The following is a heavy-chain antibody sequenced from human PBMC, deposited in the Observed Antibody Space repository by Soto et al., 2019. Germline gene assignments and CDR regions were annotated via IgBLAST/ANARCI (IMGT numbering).Heavy chain of an antibody. CDR3: ARLKAGIAPRPDYYYYGMDV. CDR1: GYSFTSYW. Sequence: PGEALKISCKGSGYSFTSYWISWVRQMPGKGLELMWRIDPSDAYTNYSPSFQGHVTISADKSISTAYLQWSSLKASDTDMYYCARLKAGIAPRPDYYYYGMDVWGQGTTVTVSS. V-gene: IGHV5-10-1*01. D-gene: IGHD6-6*01. J-gene: IGHJ6*02. CDR2: IDPSDAYT.